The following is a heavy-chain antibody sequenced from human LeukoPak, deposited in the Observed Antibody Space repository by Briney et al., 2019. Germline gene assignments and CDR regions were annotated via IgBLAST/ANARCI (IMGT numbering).Heavy chain of an antibody. J-gene: IGHJ4*02. D-gene: IGHD1-26*01. V-gene: IGHV1-8*01. CDR2: MNPNSGNT. Sequence: ASVKVSCKASGYTFTSYDINWVRQATGQGLEWMGWMNPNSGNTGYAQKFQGRVTMTRNTSISTAYMELRSLRSEDTAVYYCASYSGSYRDFDCWGQGTLVTVSS. CDR3: ASYSGSYRDFDC. CDR1: GYTFTSYD.